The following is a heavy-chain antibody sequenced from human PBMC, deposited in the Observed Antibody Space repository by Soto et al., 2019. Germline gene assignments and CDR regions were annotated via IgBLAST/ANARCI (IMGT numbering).Heavy chain of an antibody. Sequence: GSLRLSCTASGFDFSTYSMNWVRQAPGKGLEWIAYVSMDSDTIHYADSVKGRFTISRDDAENSLYLQMNSLRDEDTATYYCARLYYDYVWGQGTTVTVSS. V-gene: IGHV3-48*02. J-gene: IGHJ6*02. CDR1: GFDFSTYS. CDR2: VSMDSDTI. D-gene: IGHD3-3*01. CDR3: ARLYYDYV.